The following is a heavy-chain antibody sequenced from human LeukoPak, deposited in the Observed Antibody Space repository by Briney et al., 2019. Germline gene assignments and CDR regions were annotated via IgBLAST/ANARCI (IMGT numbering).Heavy chain of an antibody. CDR3: ARDQKVGATPYFGMDV. D-gene: IGHD1-26*01. J-gene: IGHJ6*02. CDR1: GATFSSYA. Sequence: GASVTVSCTASGATFSSYASNWVRQAPGQGLEWMGRIIPMLGTVNYAQKFQGRVTIIADKFTSTAYMEVSSLRSEDTAVYYCARDQKVGATPYFGMDVWGQGTTVTVSS. CDR2: IIPMLGTV. V-gene: IGHV1-69*04.